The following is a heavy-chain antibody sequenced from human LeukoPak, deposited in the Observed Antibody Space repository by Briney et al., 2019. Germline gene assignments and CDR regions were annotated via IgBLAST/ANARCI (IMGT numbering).Heavy chain of an antibody. J-gene: IGHJ4*02. Sequence: GGSLRLSCAVSGFTFNINTMSWLRQAPGKGLEWVSVISGSGRDYYTDSVKGRFTISRDNSKNTLYLQMNSLTAEDTATYYCAKSGYNGHDRPHWGLGTLVTVSS. CDR3: AKSGYNGHDRPH. CDR1: GFTFNINT. V-gene: IGHV3-23*01. CDR2: ISGSGRD. D-gene: IGHD5-12*01.